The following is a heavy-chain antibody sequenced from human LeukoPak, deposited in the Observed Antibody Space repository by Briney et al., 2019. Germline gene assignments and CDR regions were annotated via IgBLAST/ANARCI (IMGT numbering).Heavy chain of an antibody. CDR3: ARDPALGGDCYFDY. D-gene: IGHD2-21*02. CDR2: IYTSGST. CDR1: GGSISSGSYY. V-gene: IGHV4-61*02. J-gene: IGHJ4*02. Sequence: SETLSLTCTVSGGSISSGSYYWRWIRQPAGKGLEWIGRIYTSGSTNYNPSLKSRVTISVDTSKNQFSLKLSSVTAADTAVYYCARDPALGGDCYFDYWGQGTLVTVSS.